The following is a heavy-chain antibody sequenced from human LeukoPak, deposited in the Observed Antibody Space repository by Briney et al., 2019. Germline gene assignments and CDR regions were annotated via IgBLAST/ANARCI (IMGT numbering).Heavy chain of an antibody. CDR1: GFTFSDYY. CDR2: ISSSSYT. Sequence: GGSLRLSCAASGFTFSDYYMSWIRQAPGKGLEWVSYISSSSYTNYADSVKGRFTISRDNAKNSLYLQMNSLRAEDTAVYYCASGGGDQYYFDYWGQGTLVTVSS. V-gene: IGHV3-11*03. CDR3: ASGGGDQYYFDY. J-gene: IGHJ4*02. D-gene: IGHD3-16*01.